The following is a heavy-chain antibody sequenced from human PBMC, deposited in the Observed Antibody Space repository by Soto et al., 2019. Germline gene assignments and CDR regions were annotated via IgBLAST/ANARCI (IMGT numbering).Heavy chain of an antibody. Sequence: SETLSLTCAVSGGSISSSNWWHWVRQPPGKGLEWIGEIHHSGTTNYNPSLKSRAAISVDKSKNQFSLKLNSVTAADTAVYYCARVRQYCSGTSCYLDPWGQGTLVTVSS. J-gene: IGHJ5*02. CDR1: GGSISSSNW. V-gene: IGHV4-4*02. CDR2: IHHSGTT. CDR3: ARVRQYCSGTSCYLDP. D-gene: IGHD2-2*01.